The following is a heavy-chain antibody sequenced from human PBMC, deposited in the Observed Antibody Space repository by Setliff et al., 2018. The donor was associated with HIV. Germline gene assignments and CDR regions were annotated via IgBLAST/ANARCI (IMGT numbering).Heavy chain of an antibody. CDR2: IYHDGKT. CDR1: GGSISSSNYY. J-gene: IGHJ4*02. V-gene: IGHV4-39*01. D-gene: IGHD6-19*01. CDR3: ARRRSSGWYHYFDY. Sequence: SETLSLTCTVSGGSISSSNYYWGWIRQPPGKGREWIGSIYHDGKTYYNPSLKSRLTISVDTPKNQFSLKLNSVTAADTAVYYCARRRSSGWYHYFDYWGQGTLVTVSS.